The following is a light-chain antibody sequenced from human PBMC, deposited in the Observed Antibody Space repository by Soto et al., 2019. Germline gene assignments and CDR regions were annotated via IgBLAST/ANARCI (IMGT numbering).Light chain of an antibody. V-gene: IGKV3-20*01. CDR1: QSVGSNY. CDR2: GAS. Sequence: EIVLTQSPGTLSLSPGERATLYCRASQSVGSNYLAWYQQKPGQAPRVLIYGASSRATGIPDRFSGSGSGADFTLTISRLEPEDFEVYYCQQYTNSPFTFGRGTKVDIX. J-gene: IGKJ3*01. CDR3: QQYTNSPFT.